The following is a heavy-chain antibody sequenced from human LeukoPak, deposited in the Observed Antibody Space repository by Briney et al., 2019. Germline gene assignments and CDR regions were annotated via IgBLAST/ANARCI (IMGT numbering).Heavy chain of an antibody. CDR1: GYTFTSYG. CDR2: ISAYNGNT. V-gene: IGHV1-18*01. CDR3: ARRGLPRHYYGMDV. D-gene: IGHD3-10*01. J-gene: IGHJ6*02. Sequence: ASVKVSCKASGYTFTSYGISWVRQAPGQGLEWMEWISAYNGNTNYAQKLQGRVTMTRNTSISTAYMELSSLRSEDTAVYYCARRGLPRHYYGMDVWGQGTTVTVSS.